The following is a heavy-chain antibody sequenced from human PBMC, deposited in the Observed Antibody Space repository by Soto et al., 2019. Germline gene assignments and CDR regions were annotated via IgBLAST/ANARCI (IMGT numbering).Heavy chain of an antibody. D-gene: IGHD3-10*01. CDR2: ISYDGSNK. CDR1: GFTFSSYG. J-gene: IGHJ6*02. CDR3: ASAMVRGGNPRRYYYYGMDV. V-gene: IGHV3-30*03. Sequence: QVQLVESGGGVVQPGRSLRLSCAASGFTFSSYGMHWVRQAPGKGLEWVAVISYDGSNKYYADSVKGRFTISRDNSKNTLYLQMNSVRAEDTAVYYCASAMVRGGNPRRYYYYGMDVWGQGTTVTVSS.